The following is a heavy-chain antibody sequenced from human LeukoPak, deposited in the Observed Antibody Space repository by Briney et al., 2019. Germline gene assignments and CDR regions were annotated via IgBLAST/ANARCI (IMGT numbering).Heavy chain of an antibody. CDR2: IYYSGST. D-gene: IGHD4-17*01. CDR1: GGSISSSSYY. CDR3: ARDLWAHDYGDGWWYFDL. Sequence: KSSETLSLTCTVSGGSISSSSYYWGWIRQPPGKGLEWIGSIYYSGSTYYNPSLKSRVTISVDTSKNQFSLKLSSVTAADTAVYYCARDLWAHDYGDGWWYFDLWGRGTLVTVSS. J-gene: IGHJ2*01. V-gene: IGHV4-39*07.